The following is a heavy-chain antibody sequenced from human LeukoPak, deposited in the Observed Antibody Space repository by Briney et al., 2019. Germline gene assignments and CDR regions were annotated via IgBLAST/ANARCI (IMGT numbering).Heavy chain of an antibody. CDR2: INHSGST. D-gene: IGHD1-26*01. CDR3: ARVSDNSGSYLAYFDY. J-gene: IGHJ4*02. Sequence: SETLSLTCAVYGGSFSGYYWSWIRQPPGKGLEWIGVINHSGSTNYNPSLKSRVTISVDTSKNQFSLKLSSVTAADTAVYYCARVSDNSGSYLAYFDYWGPGTLVTVSS. CDR1: GGSFSGYY. V-gene: IGHV4-34*01.